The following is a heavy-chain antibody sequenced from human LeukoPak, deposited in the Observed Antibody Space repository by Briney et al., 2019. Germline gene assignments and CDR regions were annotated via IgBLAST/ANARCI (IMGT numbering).Heavy chain of an antibody. CDR3: ARRIGTTFNAFDI. J-gene: IGHJ3*02. D-gene: IGHD1-1*01. CDR1: GGSISSSSYY. V-gene: IGHV4-39*01. Sequence: PSETLSLTCTVSGGSISSSSYYWGWIRQPPGKGLEWIGSMYYSGNTYYNPSLKSRVTISVDTSKNQFSLKLSSVTAADTAVYYCARRIGTTFNAFDIWGQGTMVTVSS. CDR2: MYYSGNT.